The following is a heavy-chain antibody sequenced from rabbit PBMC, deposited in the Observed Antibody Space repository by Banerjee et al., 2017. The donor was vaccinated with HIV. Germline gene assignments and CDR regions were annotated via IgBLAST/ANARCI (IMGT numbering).Heavy chain of an antibody. V-gene: IGHV1S45*01. CDR3: ARDLAGVIGWNFNF. J-gene: IGHJ4*01. Sequence: DLVQPEGSLTLTCKASGLDFSNSYWICWVRQAPGKGLEWIACVYTGSSGSTDYASWAKGRFTISKTSSTTVTLQMTSLTAADTATYFCARDLAGVIGWNFNFWGPGTLVTVS. CDR1: GLDFSNSYW. D-gene: IGHD4-1*01. CDR2: VYTGSSGST.